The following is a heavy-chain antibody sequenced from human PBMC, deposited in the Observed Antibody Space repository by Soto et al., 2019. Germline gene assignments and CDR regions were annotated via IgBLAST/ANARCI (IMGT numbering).Heavy chain of an antibody. J-gene: IGHJ3*02. CDR1: GGSISSYY. CDR3: ARRFSSSWHDAFDI. Sequence: SETLSLTCTVSGGSISSYYWSWIRQPPGKGLEWIGYIYYSGSTNYNPSLKSRVTISVDTSKNQFSLKLSSVTAADTAVYYCARRFSSSWHDAFDIWGQGTMVTVSS. D-gene: IGHD6-13*01. V-gene: IGHV4-59*08. CDR2: IYYSGST.